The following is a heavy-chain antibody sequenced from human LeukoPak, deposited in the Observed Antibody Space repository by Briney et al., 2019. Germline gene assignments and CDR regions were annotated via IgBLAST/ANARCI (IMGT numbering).Heavy chain of an antibody. CDR3: ARGRSGGYYYYYYMDV. J-gene: IGHJ6*03. CDR1: GGSISSGGYS. CDR2: IYYSGST. Sequence: SQTLSLTCAVSGGSISSGGYSWSWIRQPPGKGLEWIGYIYYSGSTYYNPSLKSRVTISVDTSKNQFSLKLSSVTAADTAVYYCARGRSGGYYYYYYMDVWGKGTTVTVSS. V-gene: IGHV4-30-4*07. D-gene: IGHD2-15*01.